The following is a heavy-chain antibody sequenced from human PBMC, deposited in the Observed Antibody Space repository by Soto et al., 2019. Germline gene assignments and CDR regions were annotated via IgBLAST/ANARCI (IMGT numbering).Heavy chain of an antibody. Sequence: ASVKVSCKASGFTFSDYGLSWVRQAPGQPLEWMGWISGDNINSKYSQKFQGRITMTTDTSTATASMELRSLTSDDTAVYYCGREGQQLAQEKYYQFNGMDVWGQGTTVTVSS. V-gene: IGHV1-18*01. CDR2: ISGDNINS. CDR3: GREGQQLAQEKYYQFNGMDV. CDR1: GFTFSDYG. D-gene: IGHD6-13*01. J-gene: IGHJ6*02.